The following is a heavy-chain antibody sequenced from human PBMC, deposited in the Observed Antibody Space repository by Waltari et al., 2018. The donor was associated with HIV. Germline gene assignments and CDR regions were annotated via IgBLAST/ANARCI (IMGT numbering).Heavy chain of an antibody. CDR3: AKAYDSSGFQYYFDY. Sequence: EVQLVESGGDLVQPGRSLRLSCAASGLTFAASAMHWVRQAPGKGLEWVSGINWNNDNIGYADSVKGRFTISRDHAKNSLYLQMNSLRPEDTALYYCAKAYDSSGFQYYFDYWGQGTLVTVSS. CDR1: GLTFAASA. J-gene: IGHJ4*02. V-gene: IGHV3-9*01. D-gene: IGHD3-22*01. CDR2: INWNNDNI.